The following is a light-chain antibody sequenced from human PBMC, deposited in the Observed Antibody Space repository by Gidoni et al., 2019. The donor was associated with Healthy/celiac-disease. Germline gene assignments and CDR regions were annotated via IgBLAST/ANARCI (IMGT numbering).Light chain of an antibody. J-gene: IGKJ2*01. V-gene: IGKV3-15*01. CDR1: QSVSSN. CDR3: QQYNNWPPYT. Sequence: EIVMTQSPATLSVSPGERATLSCRASQSVSSNLAWYQQKPGQAPRLLIYGASTRATGIPARFIGSGSGTEFTLTISSLQSEDFAVYYCQQYNNWPPYTFXQXAKLEIK. CDR2: GAS.